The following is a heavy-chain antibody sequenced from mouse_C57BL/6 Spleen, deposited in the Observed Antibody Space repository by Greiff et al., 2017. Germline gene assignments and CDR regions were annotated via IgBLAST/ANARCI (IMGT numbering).Heavy chain of an antibody. J-gene: IGHJ1*03. CDR2: IRSGGDYL. CDR3: TSVYYGSSYWYFDV. CDR1: GFTFSSYA. Sequence: EVKLVESGEGLVKPGGSLKLSCAASGFTFSSYAISWVRQTPEKRLEWVAYIRSGGDYLYYADTVKGRFTISRDNARNTLDLQMICRKSEDTAMYYLTSVYYGSSYWYFDVWGTGTTVTVSS. V-gene: IGHV5-9-1*02. D-gene: IGHD1-1*01.